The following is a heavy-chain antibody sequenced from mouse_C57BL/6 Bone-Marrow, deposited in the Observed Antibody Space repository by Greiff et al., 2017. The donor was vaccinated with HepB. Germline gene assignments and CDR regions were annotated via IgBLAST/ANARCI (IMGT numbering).Heavy chain of an antibody. CDR2: IDPSDSET. Sequence: QVQLQQSGAELVRPGSSVKLSCKASGYTFTSYWMHWVKQRPIQGLEWIGNIDPSDSETHYNQKFKDKATLTVDKSSSTAYMQLSSLRSEDSAVYYCARAYGSSYVWFAYWGQGTLVTVSA. J-gene: IGHJ3*01. CDR1: GYTFTSYW. V-gene: IGHV1-52*01. CDR3: ARAYGSSYVWFAY. D-gene: IGHD1-1*01.